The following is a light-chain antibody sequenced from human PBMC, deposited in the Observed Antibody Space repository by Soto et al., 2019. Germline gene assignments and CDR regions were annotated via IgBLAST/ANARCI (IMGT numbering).Light chain of an antibody. J-gene: IGKJ1*01. CDR3: MQAQQIPRT. Sequence: DIVLTQSPLSLSVTPGEPASISCRSSQSLLHSRGDNYLDWYVQKPGQSPQLLIYLGSNRASGVPERFSGSGSGTYFTLRISRVEAEDVGVYYCMQAQQIPRTFGQGTKVEI. V-gene: IGKV2-28*01. CDR1: QSLLHSRGDNY. CDR2: LGS.